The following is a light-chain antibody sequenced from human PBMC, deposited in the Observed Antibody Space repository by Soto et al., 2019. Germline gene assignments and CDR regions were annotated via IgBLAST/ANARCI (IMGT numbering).Light chain of an antibody. J-gene: IGKJ2*01. CDR1: QSVSSSY. V-gene: IGKV3-20*01. CDR2: GAS. CDR3: QQYGSSSYT. Sequence: EIVLTQSPGTLSLSPGERATLSCRASQSVSSSYLAWYQQNPGQAPRLLIYGASSRATGIPDRFSGSGSGTDLTLTLSRLEPEDFAVYFCQQYGSSSYTFGQGTKLEIK.